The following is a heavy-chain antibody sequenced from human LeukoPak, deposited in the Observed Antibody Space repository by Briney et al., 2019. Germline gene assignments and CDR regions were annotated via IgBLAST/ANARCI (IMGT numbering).Heavy chain of an antibody. CDR3: ARVRCSSTSCYTVDY. CDR1: GYTFTSYY. CDR2: INPSGGST. V-gene: IGHV1-46*01. Sequence: GASVKVSCKASGYTFTSYYMHWVRQAPGQGLEWMGIINPSGGSTSYAQKFQGRVTMTRDTSTSTVYMELSSLRSEDTAVYYCARVRCSSTSCYTVDYWGQGTLVTVSS. J-gene: IGHJ4*02. D-gene: IGHD2-2*02.